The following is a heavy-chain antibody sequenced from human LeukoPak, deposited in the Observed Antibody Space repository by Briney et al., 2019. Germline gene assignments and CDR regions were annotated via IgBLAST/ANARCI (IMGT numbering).Heavy chain of an antibody. CDR1: GGTFSSYA. Sequence: SVKVSCKASGGTFSSYAISWVRQAPGQGLEWMGGIIPIFGTANYAQKFQGRVTITTDESTSTAYMELSSLRSEDTAVYYCASSDNSYRPYYYYYYMDVWGKGTTVTVSS. V-gene: IGHV1-69*05. J-gene: IGHJ6*03. CDR2: IIPIFGTA. D-gene: IGHD5-18*01. CDR3: ASSDNSYRPYYYYYYMDV.